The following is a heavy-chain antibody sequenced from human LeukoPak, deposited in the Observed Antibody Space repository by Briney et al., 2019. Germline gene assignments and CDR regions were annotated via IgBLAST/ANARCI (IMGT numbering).Heavy chain of an antibody. V-gene: IGHV3-30*18. D-gene: IGHD6-19*01. Sequence: PGGSLRLSCAAPGFTFSSYAMHWVRQAPGKGLEWVAVISYDGSNKYYADSVKGRFTISRDNSKNTLYLQMNSLRAEDTALYYCAKGERGIAVAGLDYWGQGTLVTVSS. CDR2: ISYDGSNK. CDR3: AKGERGIAVAGLDY. CDR1: GFTFSSYA. J-gene: IGHJ4*02.